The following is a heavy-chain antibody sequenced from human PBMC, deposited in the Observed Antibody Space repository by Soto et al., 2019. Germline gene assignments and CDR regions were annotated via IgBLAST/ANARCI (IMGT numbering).Heavy chain of an antibody. CDR1: GGTFGSYA. V-gene: IGHV1-69*01. J-gene: IGHJ6*02. Sequence: QVQLVQSGAEVKKPGSSVKVSCKASGGTFGSYAISWVRQAPGQGLEWMGGIIPIPDTANYAQKFQGRVTIAADESTSTAYMELSSLRSEYTAVYYCARSQGSSTSLEIYYYYYYGMDVWGQGTTVTVSS. CDR2: IIPIPDTA. CDR3: ARSQGSSTSLEIYYYYYYGMDV. D-gene: IGHD2-2*01.